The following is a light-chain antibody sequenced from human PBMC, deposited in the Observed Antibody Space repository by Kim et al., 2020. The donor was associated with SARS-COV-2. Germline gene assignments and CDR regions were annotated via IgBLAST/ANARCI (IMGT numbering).Light chain of an antibody. V-gene: IGKV1-12*01. CDR2: AAS. J-gene: IGKJ4*01. CDR1: QGISSL. Sequence: SASVGGRVNITCRASQGISSLLSWYQQKPGIAPKLLIYAASNLHSGVPSRFSGSGSGTDFTLTISSLQPEDFATYYCQQANSFPLTFGGGTKV. CDR3: QQANSFPLT.